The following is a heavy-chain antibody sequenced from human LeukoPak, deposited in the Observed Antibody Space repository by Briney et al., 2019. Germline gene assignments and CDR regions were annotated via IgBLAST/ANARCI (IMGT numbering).Heavy chain of an antibody. J-gene: IGHJ4*02. CDR1: GYTFISYG. Sequence: ASVKVSCKASGYTFISYGISWVRQAPGQGLEWMGWISAYNGNTNYAQKLQGRVTMTTDTSTSTAYMELRSLRSDDTAVYYCARVPPYIVVVPAATYFDYWGQGTLVTVSS. CDR3: ARVPPYIVVVPAATYFDY. D-gene: IGHD2-2*01. V-gene: IGHV1-18*01. CDR2: ISAYNGNT.